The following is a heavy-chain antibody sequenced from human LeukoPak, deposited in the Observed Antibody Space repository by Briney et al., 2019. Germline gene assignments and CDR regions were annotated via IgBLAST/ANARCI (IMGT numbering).Heavy chain of an antibody. J-gene: IGHJ3*02. CDR3: ARSLAYCDGDCYSRAFDI. D-gene: IGHD2-21*02. CDR1: GGTFSSYA. Sequence: ASMKLSCKASGGTFSSYAISWVRQPPGQGLEWMGRIIPILGIANYAQKFQGRVTITADKSTSTAYMELSSLSSEDTAVYYCARSLAYCDGDCYSRAFDIWGQGTMVTVSS. V-gene: IGHV1-69*04. CDR2: IIPILGIA.